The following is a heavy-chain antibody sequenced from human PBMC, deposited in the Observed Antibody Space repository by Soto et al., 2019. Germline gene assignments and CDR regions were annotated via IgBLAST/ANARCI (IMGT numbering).Heavy chain of an antibody. CDR2: VSSKGGST. Sequence: EVQLLESGGGLVQPGGSLRLSCAASGFTFSSYAMNWVRQAPAKGLGWVLAVSSKGGSTYSADSVQGRFTISRDNSKSTLYLQMNSLRAEDTAVYYCAKYSTSWRGGQFDYWGQGTLVTVSS. CDR1: GFTFSSYA. D-gene: IGHD6-13*01. V-gene: IGHV3-23*01. CDR3: AKYSTSWRGGQFDY. J-gene: IGHJ4*02.